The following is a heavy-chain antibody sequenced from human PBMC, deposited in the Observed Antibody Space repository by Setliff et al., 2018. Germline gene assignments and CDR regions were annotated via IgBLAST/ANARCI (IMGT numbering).Heavy chain of an antibody. CDR3: ARGSRFYIGYYGNYFFHHMDV. J-gene: IGHJ6*03. V-gene: IGHV3-48*01. CDR2: IDTDARTT. Sequence: GESLKISCAASGFTFSTYNFNWVRQAPGKGLEWISYIDTDARTTYYADSVKGRFTISRDFANNSLSLQMSSLRAEDTAVYYCARGSRFYIGYYGNYFFHHMDVWGKGTTVTVSS. CDR1: GFTFSTYN. D-gene: IGHD3-3*01.